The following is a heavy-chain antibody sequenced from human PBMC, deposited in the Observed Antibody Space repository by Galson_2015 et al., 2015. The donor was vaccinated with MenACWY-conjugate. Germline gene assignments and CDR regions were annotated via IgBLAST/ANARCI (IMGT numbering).Heavy chain of an antibody. D-gene: IGHD6-13*01. CDR1: GYDFTTYW. CDR2: IDPSDSFT. CDR3: ASEKGYGHSWPEDH. Sequence: QSGAEVKKPGESLRISCKGSGYDFTTYWISWARQMPGKGLEWMGRIDPSDSFTNYSPSFQGHVTISADKSLSTTYLQWSSLKASDTAIYFCASEKGYGHSWPEDHWGQGTLLTVSS. J-gene: IGHJ4*02. V-gene: IGHV5-10-1*01.